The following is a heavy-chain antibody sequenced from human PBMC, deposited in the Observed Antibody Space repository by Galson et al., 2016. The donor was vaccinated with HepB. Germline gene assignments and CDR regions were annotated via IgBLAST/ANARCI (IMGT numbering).Heavy chain of an antibody. CDR2: INAGNGNT. Sequence: SCKASGYTFTSYAIHWVRQAPGQRLEWMGRINAGNGNTKYSQKFQGRVTITRDTSASTAYMELSSLRSEDTAVYYCARVDYSSSWFAFDIWGQGTMVTVSS. V-gene: IGHV1-3*01. D-gene: IGHD6-13*01. J-gene: IGHJ3*02. CDR1: GYTFTSYA. CDR3: ARVDYSSSWFAFDI.